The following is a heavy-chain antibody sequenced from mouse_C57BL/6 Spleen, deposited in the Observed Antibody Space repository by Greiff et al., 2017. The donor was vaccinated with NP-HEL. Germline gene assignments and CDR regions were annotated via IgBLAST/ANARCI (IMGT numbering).Heavy chain of an antibody. CDR2: ISSGSSTI. V-gene: IGHV5-17*01. Sequence: EVQVVESGGGLVKPGGSLKLSCAASGFTFSDYGMHWVRQAPEKGLEWVAYISSGSSTIYYADTVKGRFTISRDNAKNTLFLQMTSLRSEDTAMYYCARGTIVTTVPFYWYFDVWGTGTTVTVSS. CDR3: ARGTIVTTVPFYWYFDV. CDR1: GFTFSDYG. J-gene: IGHJ1*03. D-gene: IGHD2-12*01.